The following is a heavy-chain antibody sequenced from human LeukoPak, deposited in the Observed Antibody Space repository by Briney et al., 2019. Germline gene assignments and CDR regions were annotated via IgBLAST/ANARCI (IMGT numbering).Heavy chain of an antibody. CDR3: AVVKYSSSCTIGHW. Sequence: TGGSLRLSCAASGFTFDDYAMHWVRQAPGKGLEWVSGISWNSGSIGYADSVKGRFTISRDNAKNSLYLQMNSLGAEDTALYYCAVVKYSSSCTIGHWWGQGTLVTVSS. J-gene: IGHJ4*02. V-gene: IGHV3-9*01. D-gene: IGHD6-13*01. CDR1: GFTFDDYA. CDR2: ISWNSGSI.